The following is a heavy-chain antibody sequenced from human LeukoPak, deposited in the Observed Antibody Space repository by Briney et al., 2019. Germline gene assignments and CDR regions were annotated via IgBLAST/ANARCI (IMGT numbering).Heavy chain of an antibody. V-gene: IGHV4-39*01. J-gene: IGHJ6*03. CDR2: IYYSGST. Sequence: PSETLSLTCTVSGGSISSSSYYWGWIRQPPGEGLEWIGSIYYSGSTYYNPSLKSRVTISVDTSKNQFSLKLSSVTAADTAVYYCARGGMMEVVPAANSYYYYYMDVWGKGTTVTVSS. CDR3: ARGGMMEVVPAANSYYYYYMDV. D-gene: IGHD2-2*01. CDR1: GGSISSSSYY.